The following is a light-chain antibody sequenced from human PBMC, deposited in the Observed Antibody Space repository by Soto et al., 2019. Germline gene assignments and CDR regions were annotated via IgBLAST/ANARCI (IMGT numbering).Light chain of an antibody. Sequence: QSALTQPASVSGSPGQSITISCTGTSSDVGGYNYVSWYQQHPGKAPKLMIYDVSNRPLGVSNRFSGSKSGNTASLSISGLQAEDEADYYCSSYTSSITLVFGGGTKVTVL. CDR3: SSYTSSITLV. V-gene: IGLV2-14*03. J-gene: IGLJ2*01. CDR2: DVS. CDR1: SSDVGGYNY.